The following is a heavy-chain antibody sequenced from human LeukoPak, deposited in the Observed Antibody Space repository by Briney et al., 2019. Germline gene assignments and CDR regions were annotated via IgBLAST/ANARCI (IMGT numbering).Heavy chain of an antibody. V-gene: IGHV3-23*01. CDR1: GFTFSSYA. D-gene: IGHD3-9*01. CDR3: AKDSLYYDILTGYYNAWFDP. Sequence: PGVSLRLSCAASGFTFSSYAMSWVRQAPGKGLEWVSAISGSGGSTYYADSVKGRFTISRDNSKNTLYLQMNSLRAEDTAVYYCAKDSLYYDILTGYYNAWFDPWGQGTLVTVSS. J-gene: IGHJ5*02. CDR2: ISGSGGST.